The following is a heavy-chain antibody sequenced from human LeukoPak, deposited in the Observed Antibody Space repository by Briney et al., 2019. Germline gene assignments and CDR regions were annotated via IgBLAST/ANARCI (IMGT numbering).Heavy chain of an antibody. CDR1: GCSFTTHS. CDR2: ISVTSSFI. V-gene: IGHV3-48*01. J-gene: IGHJ3*02. D-gene: IGHD3-10*01. CDR3: VRELLWFGGPGAFDI. Sequence: PGGSLTLSCAASGCSFTTHSMNWLRQAPGKGLEWVSFISVTSSFISYPDSAKGRFTIFRDNGENSLYVQMNSLSAEDRAVYYCVRELLWFGGPGAFDIWGQGAMVSVSS.